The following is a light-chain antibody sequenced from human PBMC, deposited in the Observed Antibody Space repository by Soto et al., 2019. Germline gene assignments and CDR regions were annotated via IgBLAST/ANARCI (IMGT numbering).Light chain of an antibody. CDR2: DVS. J-gene: IGKJ5*01. CDR3: QQTFSTSIT. V-gene: IGKV1-39*01. Sequence: DIQMTQSPSSLSASVGDRVTITCRASQTISNFLNWYQKRSGEDPKILLYDVSTLQTGVPSRFSGSGSGTDFSLTISSLQTEDLGTYECQQTFSTSITFGQGTRLEIK. CDR1: QTISNF.